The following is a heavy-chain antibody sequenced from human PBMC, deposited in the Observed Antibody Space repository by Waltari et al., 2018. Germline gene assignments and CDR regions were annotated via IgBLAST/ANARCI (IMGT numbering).Heavy chain of an antibody. CDR2: VHHSGST. V-gene: IGHV4-4*02. CDR1: GGSFRSNDW. Sequence: QVQLKESGPGLVKPSETLSLACDVSGGSFRSNDWWSWVRQPPGKGLEWIGEVHHSGSTKYNPSLNSRVVMSVDTSKNQISLTMKSVTAADTAVYYCARGFYGWPFYYWGPGTLVIVAS. D-gene: IGHD6-19*01. J-gene: IGHJ4*02. CDR3: ARGFYGWPFYY.